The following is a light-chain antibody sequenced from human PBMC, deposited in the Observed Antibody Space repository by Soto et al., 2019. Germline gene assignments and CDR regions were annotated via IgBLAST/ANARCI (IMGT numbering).Light chain of an antibody. Sequence: DIQMTQSPSTLSASVGDRVTITCRASQSISSWLAWYQQKPGKAPRLLIYDASSLATGVPSRFSGSGSGTEFTLTISSLHPDDFASYYCQQYNGSLMFTFGQGTKLEIK. CDR2: DAS. J-gene: IGKJ2*01. V-gene: IGKV1-5*01. CDR3: QQYNGSLMFT. CDR1: QSISSW.